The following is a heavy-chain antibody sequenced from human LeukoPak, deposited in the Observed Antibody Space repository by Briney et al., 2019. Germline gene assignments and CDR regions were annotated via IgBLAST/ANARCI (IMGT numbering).Heavy chain of an antibody. V-gene: IGHV3-66*01. Sequence: GGSLRLSCAASGFTFSSYSMNWVRQAPGKGLEWVSVIYSGGSTYYADSVKGRFTISRDNSKNTLYLQMNSLRAEDTAVYYCARAGGYYYDSTDAFDIWGQGTMVTVSS. CDR2: IYSGGST. D-gene: IGHD3-22*01. CDR3: ARAGGYYYDSTDAFDI. CDR1: GFTFSSYS. J-gene: IGHJ3*02.